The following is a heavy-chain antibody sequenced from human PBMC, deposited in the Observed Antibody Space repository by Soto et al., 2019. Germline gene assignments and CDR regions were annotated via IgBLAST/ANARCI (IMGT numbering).Heavy chain of an antibody. V-gene: IGHV1-46*01. CDR3: TREGQDGSGSYGMDV. Sequence: ASVKVSCKASGYTFTSYYMHWVRQAPGQGLEWMGIINPSGGSTSYAQKFQGRVTMTRDTSTSTVYMELSSLRSEDTAVYYCTREGQDGSGSYGMDVWGQGTTVTVSS. J-gene: IGHJ6*02. D-gene: IGHD3-10*01. CDR1: GYTFTSYY. CDR2: INPSGGST.